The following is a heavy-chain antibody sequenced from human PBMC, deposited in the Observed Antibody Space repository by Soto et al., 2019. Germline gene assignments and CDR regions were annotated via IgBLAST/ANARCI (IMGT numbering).Heavy chain of an antibody. CDR2: ISYDGSNK. CDR3: AKDPLPGVVYASYFDY. Sequence: GGSLRLSCAASGFTFSSYGMHWVRQAPGKGLEWVAVISYDGSNKYYADSVKGRFTISRDNSKNTLYLQMNSLRAEDTAVYYCAKDPLPGVVYASYFDYWGQGTLVTVSS. J-gene: IGHJ4*02. D-gene: IGHD2-8*02. V-gene: IGHV3-30*18. CDR1: GFTFSSYG.